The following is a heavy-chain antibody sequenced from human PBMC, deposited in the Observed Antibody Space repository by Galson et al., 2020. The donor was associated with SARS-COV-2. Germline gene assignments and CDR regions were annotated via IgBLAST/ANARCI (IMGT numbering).Heavy chain of an antibody. D-gene: IGHD3-10*01. V-gene: IGHV3-15*01. CDR2: IKSKTDGGTT. CDR1: GFIFSNAW. J-gene: IGHJ6*02. CDR3: TTALGYYYGSGSSPHYYYGMDV. Sequence: GGSLRLSCAASGFIFSNAWMSWVRQAPGKGLEWVGRIKSKTDGGTTDYAAPVKGRFTISRDDSKNTLYLQMNSLKTEDTAVYYCTTALGYYYGSGSSPHYYYGMDVWGQGTTVTVSS.